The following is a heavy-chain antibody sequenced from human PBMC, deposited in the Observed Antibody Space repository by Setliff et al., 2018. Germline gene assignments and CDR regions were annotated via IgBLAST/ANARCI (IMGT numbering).Heavy chain of an antibody. CDR2: INTNTGNP. Sequence: ASVKVSCKASGYTFTTYAMGWMRQAPGQRLEWMGWINTNTGNPSYAQGFTGRFVFSLDTSVSTAYLQISSLKPGDTAVYYCARASRFGTVKWRGDYYMDVWGKGTTVTSP. CDR3: ARASRFGTVKWRGDYYMDV. CDR1: GYTFTTYA. V-gene: IGHV7-4-1*02. D-gene: IGHD3-10*01. J-gene: IGHJ6*03.